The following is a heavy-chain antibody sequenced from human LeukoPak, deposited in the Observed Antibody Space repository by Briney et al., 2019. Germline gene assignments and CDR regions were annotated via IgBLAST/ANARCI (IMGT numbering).Heavy chain of an antibody. Sequence: TSETLSLTCTVSGGSISSSGYYWGWIRQPPGKGLEWIGSIYYSGSTYYNPSLKSRVTISVDTSKNQFSLKLSSVTAADTAVYYCARAKDTAMIDYWGQGTLVTVSS. J-gene: IGHJ4*02. CDR1: GGSISSSGYY. CDR3: ARAKDTAMIDY. CDR2: IYYSGST. D-gene: IGHD5-18*01. V-gene: IGHV4-39*07.